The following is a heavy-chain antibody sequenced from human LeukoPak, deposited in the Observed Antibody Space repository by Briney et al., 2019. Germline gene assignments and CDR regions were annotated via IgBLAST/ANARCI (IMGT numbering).Heavy chain of an antibody. V-gene: IGHV3-30*03. CDR1: GFTFSSYG. J-gene: IGHJ4*02. D-gene: IGHD3-10*01. CDR2: ISYDGSNK. Sequence: GGSLRLSCAASGFTFSSYGMHWVRQAPGKGLEWVAVISYDGSNKYYADSVKGRFTISRDNSKNTLYLQMNSLRAEDTAVYYCARVLRPITFDYWGQGTLDTVSS. CDR3: ARVLRPITFDY.